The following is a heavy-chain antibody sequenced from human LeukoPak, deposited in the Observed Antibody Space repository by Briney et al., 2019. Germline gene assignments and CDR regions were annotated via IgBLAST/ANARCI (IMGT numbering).Heavy chain of an antibody. V-gene: IGHV3-11*05. CDR2: ISGSTGFT. CDR3: ARGEGDRGFDY. J-gene: IGHJ4*02. D-gene: IGHD3-10*01. Sequence: GSLRLSLAAFGFTFRDYFLSWIRQAPGKGLEWVSYISGSTGFTNYADSVRGRFTISRDNAKNSLYLQMNSLRAEDTAVYYCARGEGDRGFDYWGQGTLVTVSS. CDR1: GFTFRDYF.